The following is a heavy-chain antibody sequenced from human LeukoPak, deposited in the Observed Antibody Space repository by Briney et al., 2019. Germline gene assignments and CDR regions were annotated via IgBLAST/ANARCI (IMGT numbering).Heavy chain of an antibody. CDR1: GASISNYY. D-gene: IGHD1-26*01. CDR2: IFYSGSV. CDR3: ARVDSGSYYGLDY. Sequence: PSETLSLTCTVSGASISNYYWSWVRQPPGKGLEWSGYIFYSGSVNYNPSLKSRVTISVDTSKNQFSLNLSSVTAADTALYYCARVDSGSYYGLDYWGQGALVTVSS. J-gene: IGHJ4*02. V-gene: IGHV4-59*01.